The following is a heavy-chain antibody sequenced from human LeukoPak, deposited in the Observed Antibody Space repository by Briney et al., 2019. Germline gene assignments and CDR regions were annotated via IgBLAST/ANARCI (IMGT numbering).Heavy chain of an antibody. Sequence: GGSLRLSCAASGFTFSSHWMHWVRRAPGKGLVWVSRINTDGSTTSYADSVKGRFTISRDNAKNTLYLQMNSLRAEDTAVYYCARVYTFGPDYWGQGTLVTVSS. J-gene: IGHJ4*02. V-gene: IGHV3-74*01. CDR3: ARVYTFGPDY. CDR1: GFTFSSHW. D-gene: IGHD3-3*01. CDR2: INTDGSTT.